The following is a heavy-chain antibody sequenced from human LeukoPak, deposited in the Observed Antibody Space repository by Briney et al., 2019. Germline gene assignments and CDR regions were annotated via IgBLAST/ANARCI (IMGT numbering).Heavy chain of an antibody. D-gene: IGHD4-23*01. CDR3: ARERSTVVTPYYYYGMDV. V-gene: IGHV3-33*01. CDR1: GFTFSSYG. CDR2: IWYDGSNK. Sequence: GGSLRLSCAASGFTFSSYGMHWVRQAPGKGLEWVAIIWYDGSNKYYGDSVKGRFTISRDNPKNTVDLQMNSLRAEDTAVYYCARERSTVVTPYYYYGMDVWGQGTTVTVSS. J-gene: IGHJ6*02.